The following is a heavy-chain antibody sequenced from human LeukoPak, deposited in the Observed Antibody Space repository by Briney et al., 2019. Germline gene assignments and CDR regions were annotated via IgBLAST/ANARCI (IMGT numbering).Heavy chain of an antibody. Sequence: GGSLRLSCAASGFTFSSYRMSWVRQAPGKGLEWVANIKQDGSEKHYVDSVKGRFTISRDNAKNSLYLQMNSLRAEDTAVYFCARDDGGNFNDAFDIWGQGTMVTVSS. CDR2: IKQDGSEK. V-gene: IGHV3-7*01. CDR3: ARDDGGNFNDAFDI. D-gene: IGHD4-23*01. J-gene: IGHJ3*02. CDR1: GFTFSSYR.